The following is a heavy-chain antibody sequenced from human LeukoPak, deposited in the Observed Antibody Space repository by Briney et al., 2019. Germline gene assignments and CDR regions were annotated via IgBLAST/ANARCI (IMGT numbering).Heavy chain of an antibody. CDR1: GASFSGYY. CDR2: ISHSGTT. Sequence: SETLSLTCAVYGASFSGYYGSWIRQPPGKGLEWIGEISHSGTTNYNPSLKSRVTMSVDTSKNQFSLKLSSVTAADTAVYYCARGAPSGYAGIFDSWGQGTLVTVSS. D-gene: IGHD3-22*01. V-gene: IGHV4-34*01. CDR3: ARGAPSGYAGIFDS. J-gene: IGHJ4*02.